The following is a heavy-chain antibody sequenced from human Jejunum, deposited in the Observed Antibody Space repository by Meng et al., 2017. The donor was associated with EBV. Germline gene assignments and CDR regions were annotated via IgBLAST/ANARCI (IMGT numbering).Heavy chain of an antibody. J-gene: IGHJ4*02. V-gene: IGHV3-30*18. CDR2: ISYDGSNK. D-gene: IGHD6-13*01. Sequence: QVQLVESGGGVVQPGRSLGLSCAASGFTFSVHGMHWVRQAPGKGLEWVADISYDGSNKHYADSVKGRFTVSRDNSKNTLYLQMNSLRAEDTAVYFCAKVLIADAGIFDSWGQGTLVNVSS. CDR3: AKVLIADAGIFDS. CDR1: GFTFSVHG.